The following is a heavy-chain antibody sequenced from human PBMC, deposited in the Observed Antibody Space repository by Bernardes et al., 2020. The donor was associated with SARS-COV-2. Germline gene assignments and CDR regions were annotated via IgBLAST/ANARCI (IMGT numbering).Heavy chain of an antibody. Sequence: GGSLRLSCAASGFTFSSYSMNWVRQAPGKGLEWVSSISSSSSYIYYADSVKGRFTISRDNAKNSLYLQMNSLRAEDTAVYYCARGLDIVVVPAARRLDPWGQGTLVTVSS. D-gene: IGHD2-2*03. V-gene: IGHV3-21*01. CDR2: ISSSSSYI. J-gene: IGHJ5*02. CDR3: ARGLDIVVVPAARRLDP. CDR1: GFTFSSYS.